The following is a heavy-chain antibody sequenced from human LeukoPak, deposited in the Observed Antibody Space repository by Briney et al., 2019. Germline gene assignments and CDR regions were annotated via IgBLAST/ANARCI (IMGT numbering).Heavy chain of an antibody. CDR1: GFTFSSYA. CDR3: ARDGSGYYYQDACDI. Sequence: PGGSLRLSCAASGFTFSSYALHGVRQAPGKGLEWGAVISYDGSNKYYADSVKGRFTNSRDNSKNTLYLQKNSLRAEGTAVYYCARDGSGYYYQDACDIGGQGTMVSVSS. CDR2: ISYDGSNK. J-gene: IGHJ3*02. V-gene: IGHV3-30*04. D-gene: IGHD3-22*01.